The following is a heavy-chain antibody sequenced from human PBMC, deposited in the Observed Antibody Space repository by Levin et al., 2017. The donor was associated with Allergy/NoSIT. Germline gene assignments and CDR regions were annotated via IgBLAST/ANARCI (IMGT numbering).Heavy chain of an antibody. V-gene: IGHV3-23*01. J-gene: IGHJ4*02. D-gene: IGHD6-13*01. CDR1: GFTFSSYA. Sequence: GGSLRLSCAASGFTFSSYAMSWVRQAPGKGLEWVSAISGSGGSTYYADSVKGRFTISRDNSKNTLYLQMNSLRAEDTAVYYWAKERPRQLVPGTHFDYWGQGTLVTVSS. CDR3: AKERPRQLVPGTHFDY. CDR2: ISGSGGST.